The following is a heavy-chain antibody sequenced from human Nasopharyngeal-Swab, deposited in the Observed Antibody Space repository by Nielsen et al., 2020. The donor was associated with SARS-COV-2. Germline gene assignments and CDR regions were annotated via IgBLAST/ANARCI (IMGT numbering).Heavy chain of an antibody. Sequence: GESLKISCAASGFTFSSYSMHWVRQAPGKGLEWVANINQDESEKYYVDSVKGRFTISRDNAENSLYLQMNSLRAEDTAVYYCARGWFGDFYGMDVWGQGTSVTVSS. V-gene: IGHV3-7*01. CDR1: GFTFSSYS. CDR2: INQDESEK. J-gene: IGHJ6*02. CDR3: ARGWFGDFYGMDV. D-gene: IGHD3-10*01.